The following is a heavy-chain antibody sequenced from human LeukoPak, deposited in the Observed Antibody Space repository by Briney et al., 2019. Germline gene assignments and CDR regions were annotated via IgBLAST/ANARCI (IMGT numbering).Heavy chain of an antibody. J-gene: IGHJ4*02. CDR2: IYYSGST. CDR1: GVSISSGGYY. V-gene: IGHV4-31*03. D-gene: IGHD5-18*01. Sequence: SETLSLTCTVSGVSISSGGYYWSWIRQHPGKGLEWIGYIYYSGSTYYNPSLKSRVTISVDTSKNQFSLKLSSVTAADMAVYYCARLARGYSYGYKQKTLYYFDYWGQGTLVTVSS. CDR3: ARLARGYSYGYKQKTLYYFDY.